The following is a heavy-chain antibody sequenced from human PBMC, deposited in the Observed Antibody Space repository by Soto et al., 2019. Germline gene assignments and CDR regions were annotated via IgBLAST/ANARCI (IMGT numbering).Heavy chain of an antibody. J-gene: IGHJ4*02. Sequence: QVQLQESGPGLVKPSQTLSLTCTVSGGSISSGGYYWSWIRQHPGKGLEWIGYIYYSGSTYYNPSLKSRCTISVHTSNNQFSLKLSSVTAAYTAVYYCARGPSMYCGGDCYFDYFDYWGQGTLVTVSS. CDR2: IYYSGST. D-gene: IGHD2-21*02. CDR3: ARGPSMYCGGDCYFDYFDY. V-gene: IGHV4-31*03. CDR1: GGSISSGGYY.